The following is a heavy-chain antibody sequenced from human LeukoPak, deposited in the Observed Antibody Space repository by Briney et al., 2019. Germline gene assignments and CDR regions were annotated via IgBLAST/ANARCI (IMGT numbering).Heavy chain of an antibody. CDR1: GGSISNTNS. Sequence: SPTLSLTWGVSGGSISNTNSGCGVRQPPGQGLECIGEISLTGLTHYNPSLESRVTVSLDKSKNQLSLNLTSVTAAHTAVYYCSREDGAFSPFGYWGQGTLVTVLS. CDR2: ISLTGLT. D-gene: IGHD5-24*01. J-gene: IGHJ4*02. CDR3: SREDGAFSPFGY. V-gene: IGHV4-4*02.